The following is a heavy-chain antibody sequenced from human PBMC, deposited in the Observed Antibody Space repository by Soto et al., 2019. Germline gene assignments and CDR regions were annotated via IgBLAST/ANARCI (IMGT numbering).Heavy chain of an antibody. Sequence: QVQLQESGPGLVKPSETLSLTCTVSGDSISSYYWSWIRQPPGKGLEWIGYMSYSGSTNYNPSLKSRVTISLATSKNQFSLKLSSVTAADTAVYYCARRVKPGSGRRPAYYFDYWGQGSLVTVSS. J-gene: IGHJ4*02. D-gene: IGHD3-10*01. CDR3: ARRVKPGSGRRPAYYFDY. CDR2: MSYSGST. V-gene: IGHV4-59*01. CDR1: GDSISSYY.